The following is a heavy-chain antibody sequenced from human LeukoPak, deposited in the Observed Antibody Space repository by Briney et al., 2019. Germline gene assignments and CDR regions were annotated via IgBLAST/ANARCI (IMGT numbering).Heavy chain of an antibody. D-gene: IGHD3-22*01. CDR3: TTDLGYYDTSGYPI. CDR1: GFTFSNAW. Sequence: GGSLRLSCAASGFTFSNAWMSWVRQAPGKGLEWIGRIKRKTDGGTTDYAAFVKGRFSISRDDSKNTLYLEMNSLKNEDTAVYYCTTDLGYYDTSGYPIWGQGTLVAVSS. J-gene: IGHJ3*02. V-gene: IGHV3-15*01. CDR2: IKRKTDGGTT.